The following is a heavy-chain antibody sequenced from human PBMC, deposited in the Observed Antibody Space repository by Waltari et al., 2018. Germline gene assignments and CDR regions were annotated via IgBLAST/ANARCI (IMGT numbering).Heavy chain of an antibody. D-gene: IGHD6-6*01. J-gene: IGHJ6*03. CDR2: LSPHNGNS. Sequence: QVQLVQSGAEVQKPGASVKVSRRASGYSSTDFDINWVRQAPGQGLEGMGWLSPHNGNSGYAPQFHGRVAMSGDTAITTAYMELSSRTSDDTAVYYCARTTAARRTHYYYMDVWGEGTTVTISS. CDR1: GYSSTDFD. CDR3: ARTTAARRTHYYYMDV. V-gene: IGHV1-8*02.